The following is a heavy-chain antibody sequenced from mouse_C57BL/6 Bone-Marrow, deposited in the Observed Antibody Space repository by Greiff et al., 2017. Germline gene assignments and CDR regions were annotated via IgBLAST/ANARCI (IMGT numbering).Heavy chain of an antibody. D-gene: IGHD2-1*01. CDR3: GREELVKAGFAY. CDR2: IYPGDGDT. V-gene: IGHV1-82*01. CDR1: GYAFSSSW. J-gene: IGHJ3*01. Sequence: VQLQQSGPELVKPGASVKISCKASGYAFSSSWMNWVKQRPGKGLEWIGRIYPGDGDTNYNGKFKGKATLTADKSSSTAYMQLSSLTSEDSAVYLCGREELVKAGFAYWGEGTLVSVSA.